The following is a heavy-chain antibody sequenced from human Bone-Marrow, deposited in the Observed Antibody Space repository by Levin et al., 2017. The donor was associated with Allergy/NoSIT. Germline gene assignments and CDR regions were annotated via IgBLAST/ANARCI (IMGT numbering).Heavy chain of an antibody. J-gene: IGHJ4*02. CDR3: AIDDSDSSGYYGGNY. CDR1: GYPFTSYT. Sequence: ASVKVSCKASGYPFTSYTINLVRQAPGQGLEWMGWIVTNTGRPTYAQGVTGRFVFSLDTSVRTAYMQISTLKAEDSASYYCAIDDSDSSGYYGGNYWGQGTLVTVSS. D-gene: IGHD3-22*01. CDR2: IVTNTGRP. V-gene: IGHV7-4-1*02.